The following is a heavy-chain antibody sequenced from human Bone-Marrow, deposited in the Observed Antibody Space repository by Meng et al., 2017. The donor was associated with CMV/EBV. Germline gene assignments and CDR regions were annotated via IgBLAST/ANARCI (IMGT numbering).Heavy chain of an antibody. Sequence: GGSLRLSCAASGFTFSSYAMHWVRQAPGKVLEWVAVISYDGSNKYYADSVKGRFTISRDNSKNTLYLQMNSLRTEDTALYYCARGSGGYYYYGMDVWGQGTTVTVSS. V-gene: IGHV3-30-3*01. D-gene: IGHD3-3*01. J-gene: IGHJ6*02. CDR2: ISYDGSNK. CDR3: ARGSGGYYYYGMDV. CDR1: GFTFSSYA.